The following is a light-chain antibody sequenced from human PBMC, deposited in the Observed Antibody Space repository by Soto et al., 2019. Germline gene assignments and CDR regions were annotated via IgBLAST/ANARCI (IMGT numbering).Light chain of an antibody. J-gene: IGLJ1*01. CDR3: AAWDDSLGAYV. CDR2: TNN. CDR1: NSNIGTNT. V-gene: IGLV1-44*01. Sequence: QSLLTQPPSASGTPGQRVTISCSGRNSNIGTNTVNWYQQLPGTAPRLLIYTNNQRPSGVPQRFSGSKTGTSASLAIGGLQSEDGADYYCAAWDDSLGAYVFGTGTKVTVL.